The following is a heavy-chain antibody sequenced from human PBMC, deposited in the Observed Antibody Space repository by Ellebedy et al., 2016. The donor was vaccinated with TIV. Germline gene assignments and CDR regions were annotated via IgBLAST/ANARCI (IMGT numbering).Heavy chain of an antibody. Sequence: KVSCKGSGYSFTSYWIGWVRQMPGKGREWMGIIYPGDSDTRYSPSFQGQVTISADKSISTAYLQWSSLKASATAMYYCARHRYYYDSSGYLYYFDYWGQGTLVTVSS. J-gene: IGHJ4*02. CDR2: IYPGDSDT. V-gene: IGHV5-51*01. CDR1: GYSFTSYW. CDR3: ARHRYYYDSSGYLYYFDY. D-gene: IGHD3-22*01.